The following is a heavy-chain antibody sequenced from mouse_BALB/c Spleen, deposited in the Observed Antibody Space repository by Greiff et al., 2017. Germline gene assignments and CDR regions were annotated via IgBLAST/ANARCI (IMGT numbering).Heavy chain of an antibody. J-gene: IGHJ3*01. CDR3: ARSDRYDGFAY. V-gene: IGHV1-63*02. D-gene: IGHD2-14*01. CDR1: GYTFTNYW. CDR2: IYPGGGYT. Sequence: QVQLQQSGAELAKPGASVKISCKASGYTFTNYWLGWVKQRPGHGLEWIGDIYPGGGYTNYNEKFKGKATLTADTSSSTAYMQLSSLTSEDSAVYFCARSDRYDGFAYWGQGTLVTVSA.